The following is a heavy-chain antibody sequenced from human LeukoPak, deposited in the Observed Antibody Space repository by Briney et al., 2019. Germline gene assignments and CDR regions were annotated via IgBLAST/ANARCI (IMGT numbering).Heavy chain of an antibody. CDR2: IWYDGSNK. J-gene: IGHJ4*02. V-gene: IGHV3-33*01. D-gene: IGHD3-22*01. CDR3: ARYGGLGSGYYSVDY. CDR1: GFTFSSYG. Sequence: GGSLRLSCAASGFTFSSYGMHWVRQTPGKGLEWVAVIWYDGSNKYYADSVKGRFTISRDNSKNTLYLQMNSLRAEDTAVYYCARYGGLGSGYYSVDYWGQGTLVTVSS.